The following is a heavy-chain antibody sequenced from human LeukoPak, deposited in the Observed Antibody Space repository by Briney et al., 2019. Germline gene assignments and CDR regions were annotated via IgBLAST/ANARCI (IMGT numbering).Heavy chain of an antibody. V-gene: IGHV3-48*01. CDR1: GFTFSNNN. CDR2: ITASGSTM. Sequence: PGGPLRLSCTASGFTFSNNNMNWVRQAPGKGLEWVSSITASGSTMYYADSVKGRFTISRDNAKNSLYLQMNSLRAEDTAVYYCAKDFSPTYWGQGTLVTVSS. D-gene: IGHD2/OR15-2a*01. CDR3: AKDFSPTY. J-gene: IGHJ4*02.